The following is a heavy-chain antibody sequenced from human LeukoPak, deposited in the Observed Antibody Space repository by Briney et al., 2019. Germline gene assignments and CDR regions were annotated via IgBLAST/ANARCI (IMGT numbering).Heavy chain of an antibody. CDR2: IIPILGIA. J-gene: IGHJ6*02. D-gene: IGHD6-13*01. Sequence: SVKVSCKASGGTFSSYAISWVRQAPGQGLEWMGRIIPILGIANYAQKFQGRVTITADKSTSTAYMELSSLRSEDTAVYYCASIAAAGTFIFIYGMDVWGQGTTVTVSS. CDR3: ASIAAAGTFIFIYGMDV. CDR1: GGTFSSYA. V-gene: IGHV1-69*04.